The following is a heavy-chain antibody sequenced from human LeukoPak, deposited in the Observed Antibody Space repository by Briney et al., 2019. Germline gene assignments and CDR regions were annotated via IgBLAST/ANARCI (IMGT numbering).Heavy chain of an antibody. V-gene: IGHV3-23*01. J-gene: IGHJ4*02. D-gene: IGHD2-15*01. CDR3: AKQLGYCSDGSCYFPY. CDR2: ISNNGGYT. CDR1: GFTFSSYA. Sequence: RGSLRLSCAASGFTFSSYAMSWVRQAPGKGLEWVSAISNNGGYTYYADSVQGRFTISRDNSKSTLCLQMNSLRAEDTAVYYCAKQLGYCSDGSCYFPYWGQGTLVTVSS.